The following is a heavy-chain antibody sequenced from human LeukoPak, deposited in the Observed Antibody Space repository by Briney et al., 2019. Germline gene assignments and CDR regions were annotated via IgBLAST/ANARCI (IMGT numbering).Heavy chain of an antibody. CDR2: LNPSDGST. J-gene: IGHJ3*02. V-gene: IGHV1-46*01. CDR3: ARTRLGLSDAFDI. D-gene: IGHD3-16*01. Sequence: ASVKVSCKASGYTFTDYNIHWVRQAPGQGLEWMGILNPSDGSTSYAQKFQGTVTMTRDTSTTTVYMELSSLRSEDTALYYCARTRLGLSDAFDIWGQGTLVTVSS. CDR1: GYTFTDYN.